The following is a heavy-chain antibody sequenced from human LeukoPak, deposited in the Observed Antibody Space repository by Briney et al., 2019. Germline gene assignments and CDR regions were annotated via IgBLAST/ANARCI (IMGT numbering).Heavy chain of an antibody. Sequence: GGSLRLSCAASGFTFSSYGIHWVRQAPGKGLEWVAVISYDGSNKYYADSVKGRFTISRDNSKNTLYLQMNSLRAEDTAVYYCAKDPLTTVTNFYFDYWGQGTLVTVSS. V-gene: IGHV3-30*18. CDR3: AKDPLTTVTNFYFDY. D-gene: IGHD4-11*01. J-gene: IGHJ4*02. CDR2: ISYDGSNK. CDR1: GFTFSSYG.